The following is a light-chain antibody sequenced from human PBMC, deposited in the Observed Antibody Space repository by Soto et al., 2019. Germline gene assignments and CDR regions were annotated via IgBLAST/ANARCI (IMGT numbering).Light chain of an antibody. J-gene: IGLJ2*01. CDR2: RNN. CDR3: AAWDDSLVV. V-gene: IGLV1-47*01. Sequence: QSLLTEPPSSSGTPGQTVTISCSGSSSNIGSAYIYWYQHLPGTAPKLLIYRNNQRPSGVPYRFSASKSGTSASLAISGLRSEDDADYYCAAWDDSLVVFGGGTKVNVL. CDR1: SSNIGSAY.